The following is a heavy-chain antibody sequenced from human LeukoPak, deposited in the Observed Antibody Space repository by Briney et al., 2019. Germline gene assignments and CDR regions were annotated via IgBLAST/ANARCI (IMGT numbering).Heavy chain of an antibody. D-gene: IGHD2-2*01. CDR2: IYPGDSDT. J-gene: IGHJ4*02. Sequence: GESLKISCKGSGYSFTSYWIGWVRQMPGKGLEWMGIIYPGDSDTRYSPSFQGQVTISADKSISTTYLQWSSLKASDTAMYYCARQYCSSTSCYLCFDYWGQGTLVTVSS. CDR1: GYSFTSYW. V-gene: IGHV5-51*01. CDR3: ARQYCSSTSCYLCFDY.